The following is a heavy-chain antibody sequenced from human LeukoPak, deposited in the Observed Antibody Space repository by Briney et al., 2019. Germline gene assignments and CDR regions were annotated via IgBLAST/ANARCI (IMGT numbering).Heavy chain of an antibody. CDR1: GLTFSSYE. Sequence: GGSLRLSCAASGLTFSSYEMNWVRQAPGKGLEWVSYISSSGSTIYYADSVKGRFTISRDNAKNSLYLQMNSLRSEDTAVYYCAAGSEMTTVDPGFDYWGQGTLVTVSS. CDR3: AAGSEMTTVDPGFDY. CDR2: ISSSGSTI. J-gene: IGHJ4*02. D-gene: IGHD4-17*01. V-gene: IGHV3-48*03.